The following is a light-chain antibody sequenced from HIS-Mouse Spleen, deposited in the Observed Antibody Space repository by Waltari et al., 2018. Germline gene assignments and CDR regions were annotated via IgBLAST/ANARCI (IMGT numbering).Light chain of an antibody. CDR1: ALPKTY. Sequence: SYELTPPPSVSVSPGQTARITCSGSALPKTYPYWYPQKSGQAPVLVIYEDSKRPSGIPERFSGSSSGTMATLTISGAQVEDEADYYCYSTDSSGNHRVFGGGTKLTVL. CDR2: EDS. J-gene: IGLJ2*01. CDR3: YSTDSSGNHRV. V-gene: IGLV3-10*01.